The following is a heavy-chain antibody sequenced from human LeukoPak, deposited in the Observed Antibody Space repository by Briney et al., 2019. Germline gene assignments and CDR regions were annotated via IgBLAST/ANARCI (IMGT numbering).Heavy chain of an antibody. CDR3: AKSSRSLGYSSSWKVSWFDP. D-gene: IGHD6-13*01. J-gene: IGHJ5*02. Sequence: TGGSLRLSCAASGFTFSSYAMSWVRQAPGKGLEWVSAISGSGGSTYYADFVKGRFTISRDNSKNTLYLQMNSLRAEDTAVYYCAKSSRSLGYSSSWKVSWFDPWGQGTLVTVSS. CDR2: ISGSGGST. V-gene: IGHV3-23*01. CDR1: GFTFSSYA.